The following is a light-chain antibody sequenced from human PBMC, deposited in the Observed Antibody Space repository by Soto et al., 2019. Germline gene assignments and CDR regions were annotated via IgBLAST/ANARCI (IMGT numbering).Light chain of an antibody. CDR1: SGHSSYI. CDR2: LEGSGSY. CDR3: ETWDTNTRV. Sequence: QLVLTQSSSASASLGSSVKLTCTLSSGHSSYIIAWHQQQPGKAPRYLMKLEGSGSYTKGSGVPDRFSGSSSGADRYLTISNLQFEDEANYYCETWDTNTRVFGGGTQLTVL. V-gene: IGLV4-60*02. J-gene: IGLJ2*01.